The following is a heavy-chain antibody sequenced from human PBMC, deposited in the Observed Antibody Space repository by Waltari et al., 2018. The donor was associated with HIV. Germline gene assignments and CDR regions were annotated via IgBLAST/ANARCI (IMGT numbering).Heavy chain of an antibody. CDR3: ARELYTGVGANY. CDR2: IKQDGSEQ. CDR1: GFSLSGFW. V-gene: IGHV3-7*03. Sequence: VESGGGLVQPGGSLRLSCAASGFSLSGFWMSWVRQAPGKGREWVANIKQDGSEQYYMDSVKGRFNISRDNTRNSLYLQMNSLRVDDTAIYYCARELYTGVGANYWGQGTLVTVSS. J-gene: IGHJ4*01. D-gene: IGHD5-12*01.